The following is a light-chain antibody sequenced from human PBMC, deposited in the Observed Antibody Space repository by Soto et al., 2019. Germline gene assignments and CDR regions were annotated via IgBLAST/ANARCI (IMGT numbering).Light chain of an antibody. CDR2: EVS. J-gene: IGLJ2*01. Sequence: QSALTQPASVSGSPGQSITVSCTGTSSDVGSYKSVSWYQQYPGKAPTLMIYEVSNRPSGVSNRFSGSKSGNTASLTISGLQAQDEADYYCSSYTSSSAFVVFGGGTKVTVL. CDR3: SSYTSSSAFVV. CDR1: SSDVGSYKS. V-gene: IGLV2-14*01.